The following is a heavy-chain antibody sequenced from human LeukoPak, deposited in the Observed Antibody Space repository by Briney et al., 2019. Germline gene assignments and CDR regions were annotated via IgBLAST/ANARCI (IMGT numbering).Heavy chain of an antibody. CDR2: IYYSGST. V-gene: IGHV4-59*12. Sequence: SETLSLPCTVSGGSISSYYWSWIRQPPGKGLEWIGYIYYSGSTNYNPSLKSRVTISVDTSKNQFSLKLSSVTAADTAVYYCARPNGSGSYLASRSRYYFDYWGQGTLVTVSS. CDR1: GGSISSYY. J-gene: IGHJ4*02. CDR3: ARPNGSGSYLASRSRYYFDY. D-gene: IGHD3-10*01.